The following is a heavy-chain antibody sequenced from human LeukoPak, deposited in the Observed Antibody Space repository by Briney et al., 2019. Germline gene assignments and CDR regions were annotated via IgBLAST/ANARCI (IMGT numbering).Heavy chain of an antibody. V-gene: IGHV4-4*02. D-gene: IGHD3-22*01. CDR1: GGSISSSNW. Sequence: SGTLSLTCAVSGGSISSSNWWSWVRPPPGKGLEWIGEIYHSGSTNYNPSLKSRVTISVDKSKNQFSLKLSSVTAADTAVYYCAREEYYYDSSGYRSPYGMDVWGQGTTVTVSS. CDR3: AREEYYYDSSGYRSPYGMDV. CDR2: IYHSGST. J-gene: IGHJ6*02.